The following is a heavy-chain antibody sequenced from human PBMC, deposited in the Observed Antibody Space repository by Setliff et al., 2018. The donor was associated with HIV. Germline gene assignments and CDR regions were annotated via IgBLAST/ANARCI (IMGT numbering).Heavy chain of an antibody. V-gene: IGHV3-48*01. CDR3: VRRGKEEISFAHSFDP. J-gene: IGHJ5*02. CDR1: GFAFSDNP. D-gene: IGHD3-16*01. Sequence: LRLSCVASSGFAFSDNPMNWVRQAPGKGLEWISHIRGKSDIIKYAESVMGRFTISRDNAKNTVYLQMNSLRVDDTSIYYCVRRGKEEISFAHSFDPWGQGTLVTVSS. CDR2: IRGKSDII.